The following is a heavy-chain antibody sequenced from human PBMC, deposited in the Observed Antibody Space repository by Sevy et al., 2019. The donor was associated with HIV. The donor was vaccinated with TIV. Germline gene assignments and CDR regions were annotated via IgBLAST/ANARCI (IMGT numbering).Heavy chain of an antibody. J-gene: IGHJ4*02. CDR3: ARAGIGDFWSGYYGIDH. CDR1: GFTFRNYW. D-gene: IGHD3-3*01. Sequence: GGSLRLSCAASGFTFRNYWMHWVRQAPGNGLVSVSYIHTDGSSSYYADYVKGRFTISRDNAQNTLYLQMNSLRAEDTAVYYCARAGIGDFWSGYYGIDHSGQGTLVTVSS. CDR2: IHTDGSSS. V-gene: IGHV3-74*01.